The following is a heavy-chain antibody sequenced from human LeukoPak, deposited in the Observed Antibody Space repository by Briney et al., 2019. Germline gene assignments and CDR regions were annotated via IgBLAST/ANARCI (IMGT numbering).Heavy chain of an antibody. CDR1: GYTVTGHY. Sequence: ASVTVSCTASGYTVTGHYLHWVRQAPGQGLEWMGWINPNSGGTNYAQKFQGRVTMTRDTSINTAYMELNSLTSDDTAKYYCAKDAYSGFSSSYNMDSWGQGTLVTVSS. CDR2: INPNSGGT. CDR3: AKDAYSGFSSSYNMDS. V-gene: IGHV1-2*02. J-gene: IGHJ4*02. D-gene: IGHD5-18*01.